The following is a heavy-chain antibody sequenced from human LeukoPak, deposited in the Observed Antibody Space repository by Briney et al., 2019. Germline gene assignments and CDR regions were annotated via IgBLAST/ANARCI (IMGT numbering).Heavy chain of an antibody. D-gene: IGHD3-16*01. J-gene: IGHJ4*02. Sequence: GGSLRLSCAASGFTFSSYAMSWVRQAPGKGLEWVSAISGSGGSTYYTDSVKGRFTISRDNSKNTLYLQMNSLGAEDTALYYCAKGVYTWYYFDYWGQGTLVTVSS. CDR1: GFTFSSYA. V-gene: IGHV3-23*01. CDR2: ISGSGGST. CDR3: AKGVYTWYYFDY.